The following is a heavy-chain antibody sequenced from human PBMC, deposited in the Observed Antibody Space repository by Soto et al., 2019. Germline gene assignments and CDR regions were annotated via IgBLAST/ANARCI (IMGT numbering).Heavy chain of an antibody. V-gene: IGHV4-59*01. CDR3: ARGYDSSGYYLGGFDY. Sequence: SETLSLTCTDSGRSISSYYWRWIRQPQGKGLEWIGYIYYSGSTNYNPSLKSRVTISVDTSKNQFSLKLSSVTAADTAVYFCARGYDSSGYYLGGFDYWGQGTLVTVSS. CDR2: IYYSGST. D-gene: IGHD3-22*01. CDR1: GRSISSYY. J-gene: IGHJ4*02.